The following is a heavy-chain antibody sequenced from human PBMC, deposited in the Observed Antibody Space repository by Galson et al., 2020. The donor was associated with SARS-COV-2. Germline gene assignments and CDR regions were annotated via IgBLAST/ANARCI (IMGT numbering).Heavy chain of an antibody. Sequence: SGPTLVKPTQTLTLTCTFSGFSLSTSGMCVSWIRQPPGKALEWLARIDWDEDKYYSTSLKTRLTISKDTSKNQVVLTMTNMDPVDTATYYCARVESGYVAFDYWGQGTLVTVSS. D-gene: IGHD5-12*01. V-gene: IGHV2-70*11. CDR1: GFSLSTSGMC. CDR3: ARVESGYVAFDY. CDR2: IDWDEDK. J-gene: IGHJ4*02.